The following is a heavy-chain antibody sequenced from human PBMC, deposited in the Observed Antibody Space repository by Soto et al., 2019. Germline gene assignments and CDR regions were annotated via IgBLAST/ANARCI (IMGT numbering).Heavy chain of an antibody. CDR2: IYYSGST. V-gene: IGHV4-59*08. CDR1: GGSISSYY. Sequence: SETLSLTCTVSGGSISSYYWSWIRQPPGKGLEWIGYIYYSGSTNYNPSLKSRVTISVETSKNQFSLKLSSVTAADTAVYYCARADCSSTSCPVDPWGQGTLVTSPQ. J-gene: IGHJ5*02. CDR3: ARADCSSTSCPVDP. D-gene: IGHD2-2*01.